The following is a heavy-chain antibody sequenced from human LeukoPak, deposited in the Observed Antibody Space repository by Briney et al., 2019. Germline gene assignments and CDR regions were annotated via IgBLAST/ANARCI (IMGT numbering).Heavy chain of an antibody. Sequence: AGGSLRLSCAASGFPFTTYAMTWVRQAPGEGLQWVAGISGSGTITSYSDSVKGRFTISRDNSKNTLYLQMNSLRAEDTAVYYCAKRVPDYYDSSGYYYGVDYWGQGTLVTVSS. V-gene: IGHV3-23*01. J-gene: IGHJ4*02. CDR3: AKRVPDYYDSSGYYYGVDY. CDR2: ISGSGTIT. CDR1: GFPFTTYA. D-gene: IGHD3-22*01.